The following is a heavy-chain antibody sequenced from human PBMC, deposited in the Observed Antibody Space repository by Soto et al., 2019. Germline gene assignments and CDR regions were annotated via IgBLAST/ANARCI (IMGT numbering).Heavy chain of an antibody. Sequence: PSEALSLTCAVSGGSITSGAYYWTRIRQHPGKGLERIAYIHYSGRTYYNPSLKSRVTISVDTSNNQFSLKLSSVTAADTAVYYCARYYFDSSGYSNWFDPWGQGTLVTVSS. D-gene: IGHD3-22*01. V-gene: IGHV4-31*11. CDR1: GGSITSGAYY. CDR2: IHYSGRT. J-gene: IGHJ5*02. CDR3: ARYYFDSSGYSNWFDP.